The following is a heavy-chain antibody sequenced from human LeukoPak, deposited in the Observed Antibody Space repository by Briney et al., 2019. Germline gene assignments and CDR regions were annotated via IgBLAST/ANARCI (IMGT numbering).Heavy chain of an antibody. CDR1: GGTFSSYA. Sequence: SVKVSCKASGGTFSSYAISWVRQTPGQGLEWIGRIIPIFGTANYAQKFQGRVTITTDESTSTAYMELSSLRSEDTAVYYCARTYYYDSSGYYLDYWGQGTLVTVSS. D-gene: IGHD3-22*01. CDR3: ARTYYYDSSGYYLDY. J-gene: IGHJ4*02. CDR2: IIPIFGTA. V-gene: IGHV1-69*05.